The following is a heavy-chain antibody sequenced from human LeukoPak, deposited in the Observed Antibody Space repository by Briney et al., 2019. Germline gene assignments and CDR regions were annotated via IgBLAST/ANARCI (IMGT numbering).Heavy chain of an antibody. V-gene: IGHV3-30*03. CDR2: ISYDGSNK. Sequence: GRSLRLSCAASGFTFSSYGMHWVRQAPGKGLEWVAVISYDGSNKYYADSVKGRFTISRDNSKNTLYLQMNSLRAEDTAVYYCARDPRRYCSGGSCYRGWFDPWGQGTLVTVSS. CDR1: GFTFSSYG. D-gene: IGHD2-15*01. J-gene: IGHJ5*02. CDR3: ARDPRRYCSGGSCYRGWFDP.